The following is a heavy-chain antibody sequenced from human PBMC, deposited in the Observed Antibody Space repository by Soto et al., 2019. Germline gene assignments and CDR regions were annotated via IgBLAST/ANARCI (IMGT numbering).Heavy chain of an antibody. CDR2: IVAGSGNT. J-gene: IGHJ6*02. CDR3: AVGRYGGFYYGMDV. V-gene: IGHV1-58*01. Sequence: SVKVSCKVSGFTFSDSAVQWVRQARGQGLEWIGWIVAGSGNTNYAQKFQERVTITRDMSTSSAYMEVRSLGSEDTAVYYCAVGRYGGFYYGMDVWGQGTTVTVSS. CDR1: GFTFSDSA. D-gene: IGHD3-10*01.